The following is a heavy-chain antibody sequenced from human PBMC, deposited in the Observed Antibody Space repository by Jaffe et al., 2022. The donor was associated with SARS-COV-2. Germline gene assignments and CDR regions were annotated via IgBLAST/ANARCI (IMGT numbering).Heavy chain of an antibody. CDR2: TRSRPKGYST. CDR1: GFTLSDHY. CDR3: TLSHDYATNRDFDI. V-gene: IGHV3-72*01. D-gene: IGHD2-8*01. J-gene: IGHJ3*02. Sequence: EVHLVESGGGLVQPGGSLRLSCAASGFTLSDHYMDWVRQAPGKGLEWVGRTRSRPKGYSTEYAASVKGRFTVSRDDSKNSLYLQMNSLKTEDTAVYYCTLSHDYATNRDFDIWGQGTMVTVSS.